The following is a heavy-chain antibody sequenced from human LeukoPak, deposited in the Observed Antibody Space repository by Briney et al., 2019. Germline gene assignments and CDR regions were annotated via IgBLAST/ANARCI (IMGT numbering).Heavy chain of an antibody. D-gene: IGHD1/OR15-1a*01. V-gene: IGHV3-48*03. CDR3: VRAGAMTRIDGFDP. Sequence: PGGSLRLSCAASGFTFSNYEMNWVRLAPGKGLEWVSGISSSGSTIYYADSVKGRFTISRDNAKNSLYLQMNSLRAEDTAVYYCVRAGAMTRIDGFDPWGQGTLVTVSS. CDR2: ISSSGSTI. J-gene: IGHJ5*02. CDR1: GFTFSNYE.